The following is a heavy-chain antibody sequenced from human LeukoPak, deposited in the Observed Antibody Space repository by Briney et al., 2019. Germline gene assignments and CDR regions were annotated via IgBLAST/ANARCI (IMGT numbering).Heavy chain of an antibody. V-gene: IGHV3-53*01. CDR3: ARAYSSGWYWGS. J-gene: IGHJ5*02. CDR2: IYSDGRT. CDR1: GFTVSSNY. D-gene: IGHD6-19*01. Sequence: GGSLRLSCAASGFTVSSNYMSWVRQAPGKGLEWVSVIYSDGRTYYADSVKGRFTISRDNPKNTVYLQMTSLRVEDTAMYYCARAYSSGWYWGSWGQGTLVTVSS.